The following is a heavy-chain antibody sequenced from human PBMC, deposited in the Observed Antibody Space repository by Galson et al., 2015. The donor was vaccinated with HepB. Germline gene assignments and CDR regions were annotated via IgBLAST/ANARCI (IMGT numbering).Heavy chain of an antibody. CDR3: ADINFGGNS. D-gene: IGHD4-23*01. Sequence: SLRLSCAASGFIVTSQYINWVRQAPGKGLEWVSVIYSGGSTFYADSVKGRFTVSRDNSKNTVYLQMNSLRAKDTAVYYCADINFGGNSWGQGTPVTVSS. CDR2: IYSGGST. V-gene: IGHV3-53*01. CDR1: GFIVTSQY. J-gene: IGHJ4*02.